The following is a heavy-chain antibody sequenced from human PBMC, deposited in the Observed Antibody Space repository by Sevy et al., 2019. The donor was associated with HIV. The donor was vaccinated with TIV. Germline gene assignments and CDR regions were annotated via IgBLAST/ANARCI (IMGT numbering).Heavy chain of an antibody. CDR1: GYTFTGYY. D-gene: IGHD6-19*01. J-gene: IGHJ4*02. Sequence: ASVKVSCKASGYTFTGYYMHWVRQAPGQGLEWMGWLNPNCGGTNYAQKFQGRVTMTRDTSITTAYMELNRLSSDDTAVYYCARAPYTSGRLGYFDYWDQGTLVTVSS. CDR2: LNPNCGGT. V-gene: IGHV1-2*02. CDR3: ARAPYTSGRLGYFDY.